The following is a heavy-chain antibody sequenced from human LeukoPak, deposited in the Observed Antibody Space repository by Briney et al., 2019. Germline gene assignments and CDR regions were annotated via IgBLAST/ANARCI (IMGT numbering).Heavy chain of an antibody. D-gene: IGHD3-10*01. Sequence: ASVKVSCKASGGTFSSYAISWVRQAPGQGLEWMGGIIPIFGTANYAQKFQGRVTITTDESTSTAYMELSSLRSEDTAVYYCARAGSGLLWFGFDYWGQGTLVTVSS. CDR3: ARAGSGLLWFGFDY. V-gene: IGHV1-69*05. J-gene: IGHJ4*02. CDR2: IIPIFGTA. CDR1: GGTFSSYA.